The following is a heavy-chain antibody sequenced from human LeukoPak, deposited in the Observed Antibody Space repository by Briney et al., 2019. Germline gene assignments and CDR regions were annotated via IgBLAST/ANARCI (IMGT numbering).Heavy chain of an antibody. CDR1: GGSISSYY. D-gene: IGHD6-13*01. CDR3: ARATSSSSSWPIDY. CDR2: IYYSGST. Sequence: PSETLSLTCTVSGGSISSYYWSWIRQPPGKGLEWIGYIYYSGSTNYNPSLKSRATISVDTSKNQFSLKLSSVTAADTAVYYCARATSSSSSWPIDYWGQGTLVTVSS. J-gene: IGHJ4*02. V-gene: IGHV4-59*01.